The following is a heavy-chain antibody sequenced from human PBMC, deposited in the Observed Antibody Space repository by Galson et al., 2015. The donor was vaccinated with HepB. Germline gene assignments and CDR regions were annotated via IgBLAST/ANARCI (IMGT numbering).Heavy chain of an antibody. D-gene: IGHD3-16*01. CDR3: ARVARVIGLGFDY. V-gene: IGHV3-7*03. Sequence: LRLSCAASGFPFSSYWMSWVRQAPGKGLEWVANIKQDGSEKYYVDSVKGRFTISRDNAKNSLFLQMNSLRAEDTAVYYCARVARVIGLGFDYWVQGTLVTVSS. CDR2: IKQDGSEK. J-gene: IGHJ4*02. CDR1: GFPFSSYW.